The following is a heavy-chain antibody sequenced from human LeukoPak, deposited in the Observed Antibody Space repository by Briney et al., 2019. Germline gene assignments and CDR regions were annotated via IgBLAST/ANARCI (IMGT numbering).Heavy chain of an antibody. Sequence: ASVKVSCKAPGGTFSSYAISWVRQAPGQGLEWMGGIIPIFGTANYAQKFQGRVTITTDESTSTAYMELSSLRSEDTAVYYCARGGGGNSVGYWGQGTLVTVSS. D-gene: IGHD4-23*01. CDR2: IIPIFGTA. CDR1: GGTFSSYA. J-gene: IGHJ4*02. V-gene: IGHV1-69*05. CDR3: ARGGGGNSVGY.